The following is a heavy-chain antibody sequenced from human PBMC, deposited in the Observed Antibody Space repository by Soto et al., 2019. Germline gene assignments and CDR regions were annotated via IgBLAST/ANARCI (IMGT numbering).Heavy chain of an antibody. CDR3: ARVVVPAAGIDY. J-gene: IGHJ4*02. Sequence: SETLSLTCTVSGGSISSYYWSWIRQPPGRGLEWIGYIYYSGSANYNPSLKSRVTISVDTSKNQFSLKLSSVTAAGTAVYYCARVVVPAAGIDYWGQGTLVTVYS. V-gene: IGHV4-59*08. CDR1: GGSISSYY. D-gene: IGHD2-2*01. CDR2: IYYSGSA.